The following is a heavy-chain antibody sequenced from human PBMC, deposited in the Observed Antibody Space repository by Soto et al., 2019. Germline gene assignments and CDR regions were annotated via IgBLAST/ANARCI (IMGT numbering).Heavy chain of an antibody. CDR2: IYFRGST. J-gene: IGHJ4*02. CDR3: ARMGYATGWYHFDY. V-gene: IGHV4-39*01. CDR1: GGAISSGTNY. Sequence: SETLSLTCRVSGGAISSGTNYWGWVRRAPGKGLEWIGNIYFRGSTYYNPSLKSRVTIAIDTSKNQFSLKLRSVTAADTAVYYCARMGYATGWYHFDYWGQGVLVTVSS. D-gene: IGHD2-8*01.